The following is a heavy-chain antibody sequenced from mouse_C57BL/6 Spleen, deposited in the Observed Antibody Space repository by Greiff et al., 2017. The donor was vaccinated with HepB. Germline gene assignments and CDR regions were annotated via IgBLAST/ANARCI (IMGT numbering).Heavy chain of an antibody. J-gene: IGHJ4*01. CDR2: IDPETGGT. D-gene: IGHD2-5*01. Sequence: QVQLKQSGAELVRPGASVTLSCKASGYTFTDYEMHWVKQTPVHGLEWIGAIDPETGGTAYNQKFKGKAILTADKSSSTAYMELRSLTSEDSAVYYCTRMSNYDAIDYWGQGTSVTVSS. V-gene: IGHV1-15*01. CDR1: GYTFTDYE. CDR3: TRMSNYDAIDY.